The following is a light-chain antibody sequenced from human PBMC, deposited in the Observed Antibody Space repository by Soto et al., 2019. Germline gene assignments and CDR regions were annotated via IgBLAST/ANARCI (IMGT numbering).Light chain of an antibody. V-gene: IGKV2-28*01. J-gene: IGKJ3*01. Sequence: DIVMTQSPLSLPVTPGEPASISCRSSQSLLHSNGYNYLDWYLQKPGQSPQLRIYLGSNRASGVPDRFSGSGSGTDFTLKISRVEAEDVGVDYCMQALQTPQFTCGPGTKVDIK. CDR2: LGS. CDR1: QSLLHSNGYNY. CDR3: MQALQTPQFT.